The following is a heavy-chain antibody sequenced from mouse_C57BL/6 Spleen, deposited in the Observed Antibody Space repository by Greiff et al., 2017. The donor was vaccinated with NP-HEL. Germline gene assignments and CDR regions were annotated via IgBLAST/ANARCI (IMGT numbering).Heavy chain of an antibody. CDR2: INPNNGGT. V-gene: IGHV1-22*01. CDR1: GYTFTDYN. CDR3: ARLDYGSSWGFAY. Sequence: EVQLQQSGPELVKPGASVKMSRKASGYTFTDYNMHWVKQSHGKSLEWIGYINPNNGGTSYNQKFKGKATLTVNKSSSTAYMELRSLTSEDSAVYYCARLDYGSSWGFAYWGQGTLVTVSA. D-gene: IGHD1-1*01. J-gene: IGHJ3*01.